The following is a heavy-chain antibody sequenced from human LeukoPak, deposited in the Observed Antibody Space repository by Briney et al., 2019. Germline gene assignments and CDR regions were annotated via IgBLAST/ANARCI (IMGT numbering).Heavy chain of an antibody. CDR3: AREVITTTHVDY. J-gene: IGHJ4*02. CDR2: IYYSGST. D-gene: IGHD3-22*01. Sequence: PSQTLSLTCTVSGGSISSGGYYWSWICQHPGKGLEWIGYIYYSGSTYYNPSLKSRVTISVDTSKNQFSLKLSSVTAADTAVYYCAREVITTTHVDYWGQGTLVTVSS. V-gene: IGHV4-31*03. CDR1: GGSISSGGYY.